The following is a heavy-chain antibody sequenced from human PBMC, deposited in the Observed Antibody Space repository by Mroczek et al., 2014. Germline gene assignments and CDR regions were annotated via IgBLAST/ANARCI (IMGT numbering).Heavy chain of an antibody. CDR2: ISAYNGNT. CDR3: ARDRHPQQPYDGFDY. D-gene: IGHD6-13*01. J-gene: IGHJ4*02. Sequence: VQLQQSGAEVKKPGASVKVSCKASGYTFTSYGISWVRQAPGQGLEWMGWISAYNGNTNYAQKLQGRVTMTTDTSTSTAYMELRSLRSDDTAVYYCARDRHPQQPYDGFDYWGQGTLVTVSS. CDR1: GYTFTSYG. V-gene: IGHV1-18*01.